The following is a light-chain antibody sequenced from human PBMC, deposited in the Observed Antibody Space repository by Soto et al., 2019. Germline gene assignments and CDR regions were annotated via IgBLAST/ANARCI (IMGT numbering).Light chain of an antibody. CDR3: SSFARTSTLV. V-gene: IGLV2-14*01. CDR1: SSDIGGHNY. CDR2: GVS. J-gene: IGLJ1*01. Sequence: QSVLTQPASVSGSPGQSITISCTGTSSDIGGHNYVSWYQHHPGKAPKLVIFGVSNRPSGVSSRFSGSKSGNTASLTISGLQDEDEADYYCSSFARTSTLVFGTGTKLTVL.